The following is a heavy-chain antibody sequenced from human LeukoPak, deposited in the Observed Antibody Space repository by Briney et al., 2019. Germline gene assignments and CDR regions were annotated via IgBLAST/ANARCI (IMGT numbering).Heavy chain of an antibody. J-gene: IGHJ5*01. D-gene: IGHD3-22*01. CDR2: INPDSGDT. CDR3: ARDPYSSGWYDF. Sequence: ASVKVSCKASGCTFTGYYMHWVRQAPGQGLEWMGRINPDSGDTNNAQKFQGRVTMTRDTSISTAYMEMSRLRSDDTAVYYCARDPYSSGWYDFWGQGTLVTVSS. V-gene: IGHV1-2*06. CDR1: GCTFTGYY.